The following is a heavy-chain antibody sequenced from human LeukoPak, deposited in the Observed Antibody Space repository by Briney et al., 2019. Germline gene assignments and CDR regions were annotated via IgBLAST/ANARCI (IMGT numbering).Heavy chain of an antibody. CDR1: GVSISSSNSY. CDR2: IYYSGNT. CDR3: ARARGYSYGYPDY. Sequence: PSETLSLTCTVSGVSISSSNSYWGWIRQPPGKGLEWIGSIYYSGNTYYNASLKSQVSISIDTSKNQFSLRLTSVTAADTAVYYCARARGYSYGYPDYWGQGTLVTVSS. J-gene: IGHJ4*02. V-gene: IGHV4-39*01. D-gene: IGHD5-18*01.